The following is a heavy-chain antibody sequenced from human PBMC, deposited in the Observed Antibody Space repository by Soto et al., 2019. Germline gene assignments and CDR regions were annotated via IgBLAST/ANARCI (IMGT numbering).Heavy chain of an antibody. Sequence: QVQLVESGGGVVQPGRSLRLSCAASGFTFSSYGMHWVRQAPGKGLEWVAVISYDGSNKYYADSVKGRFTISRDNSKNTLYLQMNSLRAEDTAVYYCAKTWGANYYYYYGMDVW. CDR1: GFTFSSYG. D-gene: IGHD3-16*01. J-gene: IGHJ6*01. V-gene: IGHV3-30*18. CDR2: ISYDGSNK. CDR3: AKTWGANYYYYYGMDV.